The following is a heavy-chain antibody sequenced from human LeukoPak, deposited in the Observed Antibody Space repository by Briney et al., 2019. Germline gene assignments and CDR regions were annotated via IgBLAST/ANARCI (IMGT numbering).Heavy chain of an antibody. CDR2: INSGGIA. Sequence: GGSLRLSCAASGFTVSNNYMSWVRQAPGKGLEWVSVINSGGIASYADSVKGRFTISRDSSKNTLFLQMNSLRAEDTAVYYCARDLFHWGQGTLVTVSS. CDR3: ARDLFH. V-gene: IGHV3-66*01. CDR1: GFTVSNNY. J-gene: IGHJ4*02. D-gene: IGHD3-3*01.